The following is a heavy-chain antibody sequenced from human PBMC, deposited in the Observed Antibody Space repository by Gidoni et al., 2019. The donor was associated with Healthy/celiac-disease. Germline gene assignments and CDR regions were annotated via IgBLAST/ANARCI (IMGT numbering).Heavy chain of an antibody. CDR1: GCSISCYY. J-gene: IGHJ5*02. Sequence: QVQLQESGPGLVKPSETLSLTCTVSGCSISCYYWSWIRQPPGKGLEWIGYIYYSGSTNYNPSLKSRVTISVDTSKNQFSLKLSSVTAADTAVYYCARGPPYYDFWSGSDWFDPWGQGTLVTVSS. V-gene: IGHV4-59*01. D-gene: IGHD3-3*01. CDR3: ARGPPYYDFWSGSDWFDP. CDR2: IYYSGST.